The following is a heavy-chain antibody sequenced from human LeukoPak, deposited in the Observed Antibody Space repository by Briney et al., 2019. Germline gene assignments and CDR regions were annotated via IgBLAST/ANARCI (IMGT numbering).Heavy chain of an antibody. Sequence: GASVKFSCKASGYTLTSYDINWVRQATGQGLEWMGWMNPNSGRTGYAQNFQGRITITRNTSISTAYMELSSLRSEDTAVYYCTRETSSRYFDYWGQGTLVTVSS. CDR2: MNPNSGRT. V-gene: IGHV1-8*01. CDR3: TRETSSRYFDY. CDR1: GYTLTSYD. J-gene: IGHJ4*02.